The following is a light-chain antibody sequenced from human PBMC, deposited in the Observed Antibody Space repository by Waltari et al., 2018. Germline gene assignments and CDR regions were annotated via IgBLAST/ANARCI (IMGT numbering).Light chain of an antibody. CDR3: HQYDSSPRT. Sequence: EIVLTQSPGTLSLSPGERATLSCRASQTVTRNFLAWYQQTPGQAPRLLIYGASIRATGIPDRFSGSGSGTDFTLTISRLEPEDFAVYYCHQYDSSPRTFDQGTKVEIQ. CDR2: GAS. J-gene: IGKJ1*01. CDR1: QTVTRNF. V-gene: IGKV3-20*01.